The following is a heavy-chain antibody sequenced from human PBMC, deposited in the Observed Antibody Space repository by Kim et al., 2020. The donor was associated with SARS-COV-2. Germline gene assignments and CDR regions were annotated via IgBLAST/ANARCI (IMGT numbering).Heavy chain of an antibody. CDR1: GFTFTTYT. Sequence: GGSLRLSCVASGFTFTTYTMNWVRQAPGKGLEWVSGISGGGGSTYYADSVKGRFTISSDSSKITLYLQMNSLRVEDTSVYYCAKEFRVTPQTTGGDFFDYWGQGTLVTVSS. J-gene: IGHJ4*02. CDR3: AKEFRVTPQTTGGDFFDY. D-gene: IGHD4-17*01. CDR2: ISGGGGST. V-gene: IGHV3-23*01.